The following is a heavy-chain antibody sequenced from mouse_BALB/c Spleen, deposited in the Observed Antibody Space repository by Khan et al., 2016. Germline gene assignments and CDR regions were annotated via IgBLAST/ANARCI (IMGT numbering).Heavy chain of an antibody. D-gene: IGHD2-12*01. Sequence: EVKLLESGGGLVQPGGSLKLSCAASGFDFSRYWMSWVRQAPGKGLEWIGEINPDSSTINYTPSLKDKFIISRDNANNTLYLQMSKVRSEDTALYYGARRLLYYYAMDYWGQGTSVTVSS. J-gene: IGHJ4*01. V-gene: IGHV4-1*02. CDR3: ARRLLYYYAMDY. CDR1: GFDFSRYW. CDR2: INPDSSTI.